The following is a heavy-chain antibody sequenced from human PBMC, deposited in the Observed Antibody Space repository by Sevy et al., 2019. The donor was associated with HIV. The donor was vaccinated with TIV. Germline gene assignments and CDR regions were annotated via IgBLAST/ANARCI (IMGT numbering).Heavy chain of an antibody. V-gene: IGHV3-21*06. Sequence: GGSLRLSCAASGFSFGRYNMNWVRQAPGKGLEWVSSISRSSTSIYYAHSVKGRFTVSRDNAKNSLYIQLNGLRVDDTAVYYCARDPYCTDTSCSRPYFDYWGQGALVTVSS. CDR1: GFSFGRYN. CDR3: ARDPYCTDTSCSRPYFDY. J-gene: IGHJ4*02. CDR2: ISRSSTSI. D-gene: IGHD2-8*02.